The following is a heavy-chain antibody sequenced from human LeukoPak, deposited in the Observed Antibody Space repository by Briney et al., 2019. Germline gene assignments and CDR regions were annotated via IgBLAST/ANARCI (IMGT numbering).Heavy chain of an antibody. CDR2: IYTSGST. CDR3: ARGSWWEPTSMFDY. J-gene: IGHJ4*02. V-gene: IGHV4-4*07. Sequence: PSETLSLTCTVSGGSISSYYWSWIRQPAGKGLEWIGRIYTSGSTNYNPSLKSRVTMSVDTSKNQFSLKLSSVTAADTAVYYCARGSWWEPTSMFDYWGQGTLVTVSS. D-gene: IGHD1-26*01. CDR1: GGSISSYY.